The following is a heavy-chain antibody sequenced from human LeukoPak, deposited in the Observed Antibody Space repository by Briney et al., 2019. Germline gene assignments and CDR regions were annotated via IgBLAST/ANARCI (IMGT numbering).Heavy chain of an antibody. J-gene: IGHJ3*02. Sequence: ASVKVSCKASGGTFSSYAISWVRQAPGQGLEWMGGIIPIFGTANYAQKFQGRVTITADESTSTAYMELSSLRSEDTAVYYCARDRRRRWLQFFPYDAFDIWGQGTMVTVSS. V-gene: IGHV1-69*13. CDR3: ARDRRRRWLQFFPYDAFDI. CDR1: GGTFSSYA. D-gene: IGHD5-24*01. CDR2: IIPIFGTA.